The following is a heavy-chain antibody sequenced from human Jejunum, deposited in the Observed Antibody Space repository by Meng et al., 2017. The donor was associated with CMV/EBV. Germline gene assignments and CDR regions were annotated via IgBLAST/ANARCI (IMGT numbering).Heavy chain of an antibody. V-gene: IGHV3-11*05. CDR2: ISGNTKVT. CDR3: ARAGLGHNSFDP. CDR1: GFSFSAYY. J-gene: IGHJ5*02. D-gene: IGHD2-15*01. Sequence: VQRVGSGGGLGKPGGSATLSCASSGFSFSAYYMSWSRQAPGKGLEWISYISGNTKVTNYADSVKGRFTISRDNAKNSLYLQMSSLRGEDTAVYYCARAGLGHNSFDPWGQGTLVTVSS.